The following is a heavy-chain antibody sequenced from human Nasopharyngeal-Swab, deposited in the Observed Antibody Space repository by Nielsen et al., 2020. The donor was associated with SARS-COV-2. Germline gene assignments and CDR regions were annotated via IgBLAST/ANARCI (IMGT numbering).Heavy chain of an antibody. CDR3: AKGRYFDILTTPGAFDV. D-gene: IGHD3-9*01. V-gene: IGHV3-23*01. CDR1: GFIFSNYA. Sequence: GRSLRLSCAASGFIFSNYAMSWVRQAPGKGLEWVSGISGSGGSTYYADSVKGRFTIPRDNFKNMLYLQMNSLRADDTALYYCAKGRYFDILTTPGAFDVWGQGTLVTVSS. CDR2: ISGSGGST. J-gene: IGHJ3*01.